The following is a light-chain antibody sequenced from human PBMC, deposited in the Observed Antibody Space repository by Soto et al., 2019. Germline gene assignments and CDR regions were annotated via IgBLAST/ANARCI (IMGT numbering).Light chain of an antibody. Sequence: EIVLTQSPGTLSLSPGERANLSCRASQSVAGSYLAWYQQKPGQAPRLLIYGASSRATGFPDRFSGSGSGTDFTLTISGLEPEDSAVYYCQQYGSSSEITFGQGTRLEIK. J-gene: IGKJ5*01. CDR2: GAS. CDR1: QSVAGSY. V-gene: IGKV3-20*01. CDR3: QQYGSSSEIT.